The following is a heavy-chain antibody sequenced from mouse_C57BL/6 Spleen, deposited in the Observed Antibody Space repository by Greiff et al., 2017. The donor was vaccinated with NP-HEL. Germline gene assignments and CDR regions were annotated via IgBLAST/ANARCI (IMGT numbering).Heavy chain of an antibody. CDR2: IYPGSGST. V-gene: IGHV1-55*01. Sequence: QVQLQQPGAELVKPGASVKMSCKASGYTFTSYWITWVKQRPGQGLEWIGDIYPGSGSTNYNEKFKSKATLTVDTSSSTAYMQLSSLTSEDSAVYYCARYYYGSSYWGAMDYWGQGTSVTVSS. CDR3: ARYYYGSSYWGAMDY. CDR1: GYTFTSYW. J-gene: IGHJ4*01. D-gene: IGHD1-1*01.